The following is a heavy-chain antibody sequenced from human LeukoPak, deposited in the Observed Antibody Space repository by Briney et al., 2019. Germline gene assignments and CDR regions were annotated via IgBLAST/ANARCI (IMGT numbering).Heavy chain of an antibody. CDR2: ISSSSSYI. D-gene: IGHD3-3*01. V-gene: IGHV3-21*01. CDR3: ARVQSLWSGYKGNNDAFDI. CDR1: GFTFSSYS. Sequence: GGSLRLSCAASGFTFSSYSMNWVRQAPGKGLEWVSSISSSSSYIYYADSVKGRFTISRDNAKNSLYLQMNSLRAEDTAVYYCARVQSLWSGYKGNNDAFDIWGQGTMVTVSS. J-gene: IGHJ3*02.